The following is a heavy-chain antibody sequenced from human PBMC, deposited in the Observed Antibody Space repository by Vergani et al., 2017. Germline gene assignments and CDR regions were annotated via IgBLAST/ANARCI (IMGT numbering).Heavy chain of an antibody. V-gene: IGHV1-69*06. CDR1: GGTFSSYA. CDR3: ARDRLQFEWSNAFDI. J-gene: IGHJ3*02. Sequence: QVQLVQSGAEVKKPGSSVKVSCKASGGTFSSYAISWVRQAPGQGLEWMGRIIPIFGTANYAQKFQGRVTMTTDTSTSTAYMELRSLRSDDTAVYYCARDRLQFEWSNAFDIWGQGTMVTVSS. CDR2: IIPIFGTA. D-gene: IGHD3-9*01.